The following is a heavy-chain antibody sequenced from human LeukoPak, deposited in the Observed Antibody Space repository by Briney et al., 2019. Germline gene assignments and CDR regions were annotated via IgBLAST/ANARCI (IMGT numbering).Heavy chain of an antibody. CDR2: IKQDGSEI. J-gene: IGHJ4*02. Sequence: PGGSLGLSCAASGFNFNSYWMSWVRQAPGKGLECVAIIKQDGSEISFVDSVKGRFTISRDNAKSSLYLQMNSLRGEDTAVHYCARARYGSGGYLFDFWGQGTLVTVSS. CDR1: GFNFNSYW. V-gene: IGHV3-7*04. CDR3: ARARYGSGGYLFDF. D-gene: IGHD3-10*01.